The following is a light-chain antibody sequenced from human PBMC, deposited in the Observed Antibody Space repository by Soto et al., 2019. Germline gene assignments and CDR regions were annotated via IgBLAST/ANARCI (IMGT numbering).Light chain of an antibody. J-gene: IGLJ1*01. CDR2: EGS. CDR1: SSDVGSYNL. V-gene: IGLV2-23*03. Sequence: QSLLTQPASVSVSPGQSITISCTGTSSDVGSYNLVSWYQQHPGKAPKLMIYEGSKRPSGVSNRFSGSKSGNTASLTISGLQAEDEADYYCCSYAGSSTFYVFGTGTKVTVL. CDR3: CSYAGSSTFYV.